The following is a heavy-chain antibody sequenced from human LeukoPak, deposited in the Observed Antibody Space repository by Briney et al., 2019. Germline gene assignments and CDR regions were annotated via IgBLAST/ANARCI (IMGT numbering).Heavy chain of an antibody. V-gene: IGHV3-7*04. CDR1: GFTFSDYW. J-gene: IGHJ5*02. CDR3: ARDRIAAVGHWRWFDP. CDR2: IKQDGREK. Sequence: PGGSLTLSCAASGFTFSDYWMTWVRQAPGKGLEWVANIKQDGREKYYVDSVKGRFTISRDNAKNSLYLQMNSLRVEDTAVYYCARDRIAAVGHWRWFDPWGQGTLVTVSS. D-gene: IGHD6-25*01.